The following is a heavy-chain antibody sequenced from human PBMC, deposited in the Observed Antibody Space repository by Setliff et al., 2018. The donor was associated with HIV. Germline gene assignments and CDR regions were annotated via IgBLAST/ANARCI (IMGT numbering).Heavy chain of an antibody. J-gene: IGHJ4*02. CDR2: IYPGDSDT. D-gene: IGHD2-2*01. Sequence: PGESLKISCKGSGYSFTTYWIAWVRQMPGKGLEWMGIIYPGDSDTIYSPSFQGQVTISADKPISTAYLQWSSLKASDTAMYFCARLGPGYCSSTRCYFDYWGQGTLVTVST. V-gene: IGHV5-51*01. CDR1: GYSFTTYW. CDR3: ARLGPGYCSSTRCYFDY.